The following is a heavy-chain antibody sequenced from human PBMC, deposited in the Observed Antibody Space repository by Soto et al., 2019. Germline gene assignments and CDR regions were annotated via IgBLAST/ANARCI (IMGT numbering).Heavy chain of an antibody. V-gene: IGHV4-39*07. D-gene: IGHD2-2*01. CDR1: GGSISSGDYY. Sequence: SETLSLTCTVSGGSISSGDYYWSWIRQPPGKGLEWIGSIFYSGSTYYNPSLKSRVTISLETSKGQISLRLSSVTAADTAIYFCSRLGAHYQSLDFWGPGTLVTVSS. CDR2: IFYSGST. CDR3: SRLGAHYQSLDF. J-gene: IGHJ4*02.